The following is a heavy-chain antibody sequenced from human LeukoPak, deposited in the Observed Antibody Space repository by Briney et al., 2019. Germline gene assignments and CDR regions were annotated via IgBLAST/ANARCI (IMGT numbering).Heavy chain of an antibody. CDR3: ARWLSHKIDSHGYLDY. CDR2: IWYDGSQE. Sequence: GTSLRLSCAASGFTFSSNGMHWVRQAPGKGLEWLAVIWYDGSQEYYGDSVKGRFTISRDNSRNTLYLQMNSLRAEDTAVYYCARWLSHKIDSHGYLDYWGQGTLVTVSS. D-gene: IGHD3-16*02. CDR1: GFTFSSNG. V-gene: IGHV3-33*01. J-gene: IGHJ4*02.